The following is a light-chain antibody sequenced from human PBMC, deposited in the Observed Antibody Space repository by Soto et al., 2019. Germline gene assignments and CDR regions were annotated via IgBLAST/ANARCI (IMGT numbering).Light chain of an antibody. J-gene: IGLJ1*01. Sequence: QSVLTQPASVSGSPGQSITISCTGTSSDVGAYKYVSWYQQHPGKAPKVMIYEVSNRPSGVSNRFSGSKSGNTASLTISGLPGEEQADYFCHLYSRSSPLFVFGTGTKVTVL. CDR3: HLYSRSSPLFV. CDR1: SSDVGAYKY. CDR2: EVS. V-gene: IGLV2-14*01.